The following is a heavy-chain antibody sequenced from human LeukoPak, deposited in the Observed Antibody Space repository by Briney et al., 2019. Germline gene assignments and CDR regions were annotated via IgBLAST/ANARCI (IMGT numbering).Heavy chain of an antibody. Sequence: SETLSLTCAVYGGSFSGYYWSWIRQPPGKGLEWIGEINHSGSTNYNPSLKSRVTISVDTSKNQFSLKLSSVTAADTAVYYCARQGDTMVRGVLSVAYSRWFDPWGQGTLVTVSS. CDR1: GGSFSGYY. CDR3: ARQGDTMVRGVLSVAYSRWFDP. J-gene: IGHJ5*02. V-gene: IGHV4-34*01. CDR2: INHSGST. D-gene: IGHD3-10*01.